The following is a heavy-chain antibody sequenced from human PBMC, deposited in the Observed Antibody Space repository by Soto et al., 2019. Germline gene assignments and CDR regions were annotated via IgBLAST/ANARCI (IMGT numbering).Heavy chain of an antibody. J-gene: IGHJ6*02. V-gene: IGHV5-10-1*01. CDR2: IDPSDSYT. CDR1: GYSFTSYW. Sequence: GQPQKICCKGSGYSFTSYWISWVRQMPGKGLEWMGRIDPSDSYTNYSPSFQGHVTISADKSISTAYLQWSSLKASDTAMYYCARQGDYYYYGMDVWGQGTTVTVSS. CDR3: ARQGDYYYYGMDV.